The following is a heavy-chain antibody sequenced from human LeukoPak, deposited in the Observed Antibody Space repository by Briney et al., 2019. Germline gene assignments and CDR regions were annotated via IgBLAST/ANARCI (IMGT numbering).Heavy chain of an antibody. J-gene: IGHJ4*02. Sequence: PGGSLRLSWAASGFTFSSYGMHWVRQAPGKGLEWVAVIWYDGSNKYYADSVKGRFTISRDNSKNTLYLQMNSLRAEDTAVYYCAREGNYYDSSGYPDYWGQGTLVTVSS. CDR1: GFTFSSYG. V-gene: IGHV3-33*01. CDR2: IWYDGSNK. D-gene: IGHD3-22*01. CDR3: AREGNYYDSSGYPDY.